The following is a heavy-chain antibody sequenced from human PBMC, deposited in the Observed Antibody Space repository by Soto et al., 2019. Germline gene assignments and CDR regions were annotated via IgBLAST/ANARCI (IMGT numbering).Heavy chain of an antibody. Sequence: SETLSLTCVVSGGSFSTYYYNWIRQSPGKGLEWIGEINHSGNNNYSPSLKSRGTMSLDTSKNQFSLKLTPVTAADTAVYYCARGGSNDWQVAFDIWGQGTMVTVSS. V-gene: IGHV4-34*01. J-gene: IGHJ3*02. CDR2: INHSGNN. D-gene: IGHD3-9*01. CDR1: GGSFSTYY. CDR3: ARGGSNDWQVAFDI.